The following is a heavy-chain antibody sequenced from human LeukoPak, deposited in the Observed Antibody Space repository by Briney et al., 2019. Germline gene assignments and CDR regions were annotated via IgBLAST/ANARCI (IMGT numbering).Heavy chain of an antibody. V-gene: IGHV3-30*04. CDR1: GFTFSSYA. D-gene: IGHD3-16*01. J-gene: IGHJ3*02. Sequence: GGSLLLSCAASGFTFSSYAMHWVRQAPGKGLEWVAVISYDGSNKYYADSVKGRFTISRDNSKNTLYLQMNSLRAEDTAVYYCARRGIGDAFDIWGQGTMVTVSS. CDR3: ARRGIGDAFDI. CDR2: ISYDGSNK.